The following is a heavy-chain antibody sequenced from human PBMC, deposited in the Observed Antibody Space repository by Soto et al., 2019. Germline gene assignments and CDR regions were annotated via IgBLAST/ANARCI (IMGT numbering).Heavy chain of an antibody. V-gene: IGHV4-4*02. D-gene: IGHD2-2*01. CDR3: TRDAQGKCSGSRCYRWFDP. CDR1: GVPMTNTNW. Sequence: SETLSLTCAVSGVPMTNTNWWSWVRQPPGKGLEWIGEVFHSGSTNYNPSLKSRVTISVDKSKNQFSLNLTSVTAADTAVYYCTRDAQGKCSGSRCYRWFDPWGQGTLVTVSS. J-gene: IGHJ5*02. CDR2: VFHSGST.